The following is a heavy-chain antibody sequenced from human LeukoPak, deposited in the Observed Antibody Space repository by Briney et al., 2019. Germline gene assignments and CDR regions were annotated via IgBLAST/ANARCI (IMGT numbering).Heavy chain of an antibody. CDR2: ISYNGIT. CDR3: ARRNGHTWDVGNWFDP. J-gene: IGHJ5*02. V-gene: IGHV4-39*01. CDR1: GDSLRTNNYF. Sequence: PSETLSLTSSLSGDSLRTNNYFWAWIRQPPGMGLEWIGSISYNGITYYNPFLTSRAVVSVDTSKNQFSLNLNSVTAADTAVYYCARRNGHTWDVGNWFDPWGQGTLVTVSS. D-gene: IGHD5-24*01.